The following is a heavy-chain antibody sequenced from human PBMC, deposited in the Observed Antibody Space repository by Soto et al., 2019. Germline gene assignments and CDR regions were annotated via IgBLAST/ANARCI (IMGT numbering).Heavy chain of an antibody. V-gene: IGHV1-18*01. CDR3: ARDRRSSGADAFDI. CDR1: GYTFTSYG. D-gene: IGHD6-19*01. Sequence: GASVKVSCKASGYTFTSYGISWVRQAPGQGLEWMGWISAYNGNTNYAQKLQGRVTMTTDTSTSTAYMELRSLRSDDTAVYYCARDRRSSGADAFDIWGQGTMVTVSS. CDR2: ISAYNGNT. J-gene: IGHJ3*02.